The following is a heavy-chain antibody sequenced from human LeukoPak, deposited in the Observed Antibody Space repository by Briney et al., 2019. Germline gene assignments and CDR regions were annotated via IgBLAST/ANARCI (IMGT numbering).Heavy chain of an antibody. Sequence: GDSLKISCKGYGGRFTSYWVAWVRKMHGKGLKWMRIIFPGDSDTTYSPSIQGQVTISVDRSISTAYLQWSSLKASDTAIYYCARRPLHSQNWLAPWGQGTLVTVSS. CDR3: ARRPLHSQNWLAP. CDR2: IFPGDSDT. CDR1: GGRFTSYW. V-gene: IGHV5-51*01. J-gene: IGHJ5*02.